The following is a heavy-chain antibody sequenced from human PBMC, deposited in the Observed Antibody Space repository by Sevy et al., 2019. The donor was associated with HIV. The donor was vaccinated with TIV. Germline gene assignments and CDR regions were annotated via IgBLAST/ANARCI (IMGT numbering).Heavy chain of an antibody. CDR3: ARVLLGDYYYYYMDV. V-gene: IGHV3-21*01. CDR2: ISSCCSYI. CDR1: GFTFSSYS. D-gene: IGHD2-21*01. Sequence: GGSLRLSCAASGFTFSSYSMNWVRQAPGKGLEWVSSISSCCSYIYYPDSVKGRFTFSRDNAKNSLYLQMNSLRAEDTALYYCARVLLGDYYYYYMDVWGKGTTVTVSS. J-gene: IGHJ6*03.